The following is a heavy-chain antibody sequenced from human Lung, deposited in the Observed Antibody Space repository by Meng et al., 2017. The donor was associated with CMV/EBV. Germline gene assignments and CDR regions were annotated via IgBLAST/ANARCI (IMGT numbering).Heavy chain of an antibody. V-gene: IGHV4-4*02. Sequence: QLREPGPARVKPTAALSLTGAVPGDSITNHNWWAWVRQPPGKGLEWIGEIPHRGSSAYNPSLKSRVSMSIDKSKNQFSLKLTSVTAADTAVYHCLRRSGGSVWGQGTLVTVSS. CDR1: GDSITNHNW. D-gene: IGHD3-10*01. J-gene: IGHJ1*01. CDR2: IPHRGSS. CDR3: LRRSGGSV.